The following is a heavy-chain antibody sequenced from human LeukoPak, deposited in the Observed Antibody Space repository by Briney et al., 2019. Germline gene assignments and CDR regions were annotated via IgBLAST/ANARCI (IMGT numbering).Heavy chain of an antibody. J-gene: IGHJ4*02. D-gene: IGHD1-26*01. CDR3: AKDVGKWESLHFFDY. V-gene: IGHV3-23*01. Sequence: GGSLRLSCAASGFTFSSYSMNWVRQAPGKGLEWVSGISGSGASTYYADSVKGRFTISRDDSRNTLYLQMNSLRGDDTAVYYCAKDVGKWESLHFFDYWGQGTLVTVSS. CDR1: GFTFSSYS. CDR2: ISGSGAST.